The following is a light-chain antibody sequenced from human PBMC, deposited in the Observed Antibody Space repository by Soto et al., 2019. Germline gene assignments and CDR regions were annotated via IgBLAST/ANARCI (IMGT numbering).Light chain of an antibody. CDR2: GAS. J-gene: IGKJ1*01. CDR3: QQHSDWPPWT. Sequence: EVVLTQSPATLSLSPGERATLSCRASQNIRTFLDWYQQKPGQAPRLLIYGASNKATGIPARFSGRGSGTDFPRTIRSLESEDFAVYYCQQHSDWPPWTFGQGTRVEI. V-gene: IGKV3-11*01. CDR1: QNIRTF.